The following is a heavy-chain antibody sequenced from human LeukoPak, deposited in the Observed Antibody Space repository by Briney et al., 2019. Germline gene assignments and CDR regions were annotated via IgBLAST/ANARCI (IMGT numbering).Heavy chain of an antibody. Sequence: GGSLRLSCEASGFTFNTYSMNWARQAPGKGLEWVSSIDSSGGYIFYADSVKGRFIISRDNAKDSLYLQMNSLRAEDTAVYYCADSGGINYYFDYWGQGTLVTVSS. CDR3: ADSGGINYYFDY. CDR2: IDSSGGYI. V-gene: IGHV3-21*04. CDR1: GFTFNTYS. J-gene: IGHJ4*02. D-gene: IGHD2-15*01.